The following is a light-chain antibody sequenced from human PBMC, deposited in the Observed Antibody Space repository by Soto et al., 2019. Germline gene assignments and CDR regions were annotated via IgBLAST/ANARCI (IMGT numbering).Light chain of an antibody. CDR3: GTWDSSLSAVV. CDR1: SSNIGNNY. J-gene: IGLJ2*01. Sequence: QSVLTQPPSVSAAPGQKVSISCSGSSSNIGNNYVSWYQQFPGTAPKLLISDNNKRPSGIPDRFSGSKSGTSATLGITGLQTGDEAEYYCGTWDSSLSAVVFGGGTKLTVL. V-gene: IGLV1-51*01. CDR2: DNN.